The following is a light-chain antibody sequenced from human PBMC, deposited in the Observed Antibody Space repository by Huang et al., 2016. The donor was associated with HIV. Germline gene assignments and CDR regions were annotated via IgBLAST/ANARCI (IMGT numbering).Light chain of an antibody. V-gene: IGKV1-6*01. CDR3: LQDYTYPWT. CDR2: TAS. CDR1: QAIGND. Sequence: AIQMTQSPASLSASVGDRVTITCRASQAIGNDLGWYQQRLGKAPKLLVSTASHLQSGVPSRFTGSGSGTHFTLTISGLQPEDFATYYCLQDYTYPWTFGQGTKVEI. J-gene: IGKJ1*01.